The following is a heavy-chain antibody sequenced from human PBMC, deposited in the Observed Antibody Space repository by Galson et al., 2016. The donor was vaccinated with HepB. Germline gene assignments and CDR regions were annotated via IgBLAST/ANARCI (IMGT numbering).Heavy chain of an antibody. CDR2: IYHSGIT. D-gene: IGHD1-1*01. Sequence: SETLSLTCAVPGGSISISNWWSWVRQPPGKGLEWIGEIYHSGITNYNPSLKSRVTISVDESKNQFSLKLSSVTAADTAVYYRARGNEELDEFDYWGQGTLVTVSS. J-gene: IGHJ4*02. CDR3: ARGNEELDEFDY. V-gene: IGHV4-4*02. CDR1: GGSISISNW.